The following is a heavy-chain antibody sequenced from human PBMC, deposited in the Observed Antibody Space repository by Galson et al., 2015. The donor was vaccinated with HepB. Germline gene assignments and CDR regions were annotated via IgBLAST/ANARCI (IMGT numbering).Heavy chain of an antibody. CDR2: IVVGSGNT. CDR1: GFTFTSSA. J-gene: IGHJ6*03. Sequence: SVKVSCKASGFTFTSSAVQWVRQARGQRLEWIGWIVVGSGNTNYAQKFQERVTITRDMSTSTAYMELSSLRSEDTAVYYCAVNYGGNNYYYYYYMDVWGKGTTVTVSS. V-gene: IGHV1-58*01. D-gene: IGHD4-23*01. CDR3: AVNYGGNNYYYYYYMDV.